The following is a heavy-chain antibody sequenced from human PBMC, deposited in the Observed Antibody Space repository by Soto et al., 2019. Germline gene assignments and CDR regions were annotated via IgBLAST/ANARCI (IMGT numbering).Heavy chain of an antibody. V-gene: IGHV4-30-4*01. CDR2: VYYSGTT. CDR1: GASINNNDYY. CDR3: ARMSYFYDKWYFDL. D-gene: IGHD3-22*01. Sequence: SETLSLTCTVAGASINNNDYYWSWIRQTPGKGLEWIGYVYYSGTTDYIPSLKSRLSMSIDKSQNQFTLKLNSVTAADTATYYCARMSYFYDKWYFDLWGRGTLVTVSS. J-gene: IGHJ2*01.